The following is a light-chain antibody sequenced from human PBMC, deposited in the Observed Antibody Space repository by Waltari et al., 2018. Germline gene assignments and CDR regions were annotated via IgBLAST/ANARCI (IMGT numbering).Light chain of an antibody. CDR3: CSYAGTYTVRV. CDR1: SSDVGAHNH. CDR2: GVS. Sequence: QSALTKPRSVSGSPGQSVTISCTGTSSDVGAHNHVSLYQQHPGKAPKLMIYGVSKRPSGVPDRFSGSKSGNTASLTISGLQAEDEGDYYCCSYAGTYTVRVFGGGTKVTVL. V-gene: IGLV2-11*01. J-gene: IGLJ3*02.